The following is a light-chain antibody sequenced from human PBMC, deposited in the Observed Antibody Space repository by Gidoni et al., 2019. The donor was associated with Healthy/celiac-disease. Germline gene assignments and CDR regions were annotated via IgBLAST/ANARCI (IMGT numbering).Light chain of an antibody. CDR2: AAS. V-gene: IGKV1-39*01. Sequence: DIQMTQSPSSLSASVGDRVTITCRASQSISSYLNWYQQKPGKAPKLLIYAASSLQSGVPSRFSGSGSETDFTLTISSLQPEDFATYYCQQCYSTPLTFXGXTKVEIK. J-gene: IGKJ4*01. CDR3: QQCYSTPLT. CDR1: QSISSY.